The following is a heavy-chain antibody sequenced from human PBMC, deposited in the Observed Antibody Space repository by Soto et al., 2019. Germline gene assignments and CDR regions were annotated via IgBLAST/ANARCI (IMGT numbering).Heavy chain of an antibody. CDR3: ARVSGSYYYGMDV. J-gene: IGHJ6*02. V-gene: IGHV4-4*02. D-gene: IGHD1-26*01. Sequence: SVTLSLTCAVSGGSISSSNWWSWVRQPPGKGLEWIGEIYHSGSTNYNPSLKSRVTISVDKSKNQFSLKLSSVTAADTAVYYCARVSGSYYYGMDVWGQGTTVTVSS. CDR1: GGSISSSNW. CDR2: IYHSGST.